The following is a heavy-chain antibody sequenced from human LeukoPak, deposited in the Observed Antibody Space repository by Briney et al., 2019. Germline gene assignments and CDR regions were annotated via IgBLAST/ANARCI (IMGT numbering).Heavy chain of an antibody. CDR2: ISAYNGNT. CDR3: ARASMVRGVIGY. J-gene: IGHJ4*02. D-gene: IGHD3-10*01. V-gene: IGHV1-18*01. CDR1: GYTFSSYG. Sequence: ASVKVSCMASGYTFSSYGLSWVRQAPGQGFEWMGWISAYNGNTNYAQKLQGRVTMTTDTSTSTAYMELRSLRSDDTAVYYCARASMVRGVIGYWGQETLVAVPS.